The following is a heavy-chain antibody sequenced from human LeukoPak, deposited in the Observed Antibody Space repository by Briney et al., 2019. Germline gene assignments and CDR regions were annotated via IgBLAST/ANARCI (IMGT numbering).Heavy chain of an antibody. V-gene: IGHV1-2*02. D-gene: IGHD3-22*01. CDR3: ARVPTVTYYYDSSGYNY. CDR2: INPNSGGT. Sequence: ASVKVSCKVSGYTLTELSMHWVRQAPGQGLEWMGWINPNSGGTNYAQKFQGRVTMTRDTSISTAYMELSRLRSDDTAVYYCARVPTVTYYYDSSGYNYWGQGTLVTVSS. J-gene: IGHJ4*02. CDR1: GYTLTELS.